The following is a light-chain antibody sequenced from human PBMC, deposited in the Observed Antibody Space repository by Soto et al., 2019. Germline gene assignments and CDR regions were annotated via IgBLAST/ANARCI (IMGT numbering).Light chain of an antibody. V-gene: IGKV3-20*01. J-gene: IGKJ1*01. CDR3: QQYGSSPRT. Sequence: VLTKLPGSLALSAAWRPTLAWRASQTVSSSSLAWYQQKPGQAPRLLIFGASTRAAGLPDRFSGSGSGTDFTLKISRLEPEDFAVYYCQQYGSSPRTFGQGTKVDIK. CDR1: QTVSSSS. CDR2: GAS.